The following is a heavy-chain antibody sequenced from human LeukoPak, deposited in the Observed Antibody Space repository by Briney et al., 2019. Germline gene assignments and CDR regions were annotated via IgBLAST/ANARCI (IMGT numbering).Heavy chain of an antibody. D-gene: IGHD3-22*01. CDR1: GGSISSSNYY. V-gene: IGHV4-39*01. CDR3: ARHGVTSSGYYWD. J-gene: IGHJ4*02. Sequence: SGTLSLTCTVSGGSISSSNYYWGWIRQPPGKGLEWIGSIYSGGSTYHNPSLKSRVTISVDTSKNQVSLKLSSVTAADTAVYYCARHGVTSSGYYWDWGQGTLVTVSS. CDR2: IYSGGST.